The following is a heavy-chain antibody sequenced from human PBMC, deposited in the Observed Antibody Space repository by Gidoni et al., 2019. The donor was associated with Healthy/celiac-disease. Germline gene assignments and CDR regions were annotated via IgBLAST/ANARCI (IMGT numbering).Heavy chain of an antibody. J-gene: IGHJ4*02. D-gene: IGHD6-19*01. V-gene: IGHV3-64*02. Sequence: EVQLVESGEGLVQPGGSLRLSCGASGFTFSSYAMHWVRQAPGKGLEYVSAISSNGGSTYYADSVKGRFTISRDNSKNTLYLQMGSLRAEDMAVYYCARGRVAGTEGEFDYWGQGTLVTVSS. CDR2: ISSNGGST. CDR3: ARGRVAGTEGEFDY. CDR1: GFTFSSYA.